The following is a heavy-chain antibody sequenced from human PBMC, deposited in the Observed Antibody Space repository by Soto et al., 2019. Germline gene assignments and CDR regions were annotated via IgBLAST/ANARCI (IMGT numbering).Heavy chain of an antibody. D-gene: IGHD2-2*01. CDR1: GFTFTNAW. CDR3: TAGLGRTDDAI. CDR2: IQTKAEGGPT. J-gene: IGHJ4*02. V-gene: IGHV3-15*01. Sequence: GGSLRLSCAASGFTFTNAWLSWVRQAPGKGLEWVGRIQTKAEGGPTIYAAPVKGRFAISRDDSKSTMYLQMNSLRGEDTGVYYCTAGLGRTDDAIWGQGTPVTVSS.